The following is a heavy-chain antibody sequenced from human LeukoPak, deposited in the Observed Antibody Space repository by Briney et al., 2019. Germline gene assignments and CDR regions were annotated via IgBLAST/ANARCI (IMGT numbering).Heavy chain of an antibody. Sequence: GSLRLSCAASGFTFSDHYMDWVRQAPGKGLEWVGRTRNKANSYTTEYAASVKGRFTISRDDSKNSLYLQMNSLKTEDTAVYYCARGGYCSSTSCPRDAFDIWGQGTMVTVSS. J-gene: IGHJ3*02. D-gene: IGHD2-2*01. CDR3: ARGGYCSSTSCPRDAFDI. V-gene: IGHV3-72*01. CDR2: TRNKANSYTT. CDR1: GFTFSDHY.